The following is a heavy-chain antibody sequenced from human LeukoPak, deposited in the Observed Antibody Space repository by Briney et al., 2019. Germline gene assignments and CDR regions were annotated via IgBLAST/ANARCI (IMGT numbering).Heavy chain of an antibody. V-gene: IGHV4-34*01. CDR2: INHSGST. Sequence: PSETLSLTCAVYGGSFSGYYWSWIRQPPGKGLEWIGEINHSGSTNYNPSLTSRVTISVDTSKNQFSLKLSSVTAADTAVYYCARGSSLQTYYYGSGTLAYWGQGTLVTVSS. CDR1: GGSFSGYY. J-gene: IGHJ4*02. CDR3: ARGSSLQTYYYGSGTLAY. D-gene: IGHD3-10*01.